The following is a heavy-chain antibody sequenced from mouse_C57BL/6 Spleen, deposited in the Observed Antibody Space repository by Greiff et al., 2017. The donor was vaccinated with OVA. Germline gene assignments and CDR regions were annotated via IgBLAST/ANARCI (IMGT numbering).Heavy chain of an antibody. CDR3: ARWDYGSLYAMDY. J-gene: IGHJ4*01. Sequence: VQLQQSGPELVKPGASVKMSCKASGYTFTDYNMHWVKQSHGKSLEWIGYINPNNGGTSYNQKFKGKATLTVNKSSSTAYMELRSLTSEDSAGYYCARWDYGSLYAMDYWGQGTSVTVSS. D-gene: IGHD1-1*01. CDR2: INPNNGGT. V-gene: IGHV1-22*01. CDR1: GYTFTDYN.